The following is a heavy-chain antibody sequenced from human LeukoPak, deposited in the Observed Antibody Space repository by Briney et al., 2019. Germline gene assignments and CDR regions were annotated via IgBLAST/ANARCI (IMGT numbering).Heavy chain of an antibody. D-gene: IGHD3-16*01. CDR3: ARRLSWGSYEDY. J-gene: IGHJ4*02. Sequence: SETLSPTCAVSGGSISSSNWWGWVRQPPGKGLEWIGEIYHSGSTNYNPSLKSRVTISVDKSKNQFSLKLSSVTAADTAVYYCARRLSWGSYEDYWGQGTLVTVSS. CDR1: GGSISSSNW. CDR2: IYHSGST. V-gene: IGHV4-4*02.